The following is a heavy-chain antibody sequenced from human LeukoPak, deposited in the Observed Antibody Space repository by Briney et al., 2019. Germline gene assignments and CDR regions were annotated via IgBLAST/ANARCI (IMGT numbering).Heavy chain of an antibody. V-gene: IGHV4-34*01. Sequence: ASETLSLTCAVYGGSFSGYYWSWIRQPPGKGLEWIGEINHSGSTNYNPSLKSRVTISVDTSKNQFSLKLSSVTAADTAVYYCATQGEFLDTDYWGQGTLVTVSS. CDR2: INHSGST. CDR1: GGSFSGYY. J-gene: IGHJ4*02. CDR3: ATQGEFLDTDY. D-gene: IGHD3/OR15-3a*01.